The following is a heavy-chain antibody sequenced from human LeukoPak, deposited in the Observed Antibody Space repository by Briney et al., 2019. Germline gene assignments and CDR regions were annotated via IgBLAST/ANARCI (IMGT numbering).Heavy chain of an antibody. D-gene: IGHD3-3*01. V-gene: IGHV4-59*01. CDR2: IYYSGST. Sequence: PSETLSLTCTVSGGSISSYYWSWIRQPPGKGLEWIGYIYYSGSTYYNPSLKSRVTISVDTSKNQFSLKLSSVTAADTAVYYCARGPIFGVVITRDDAFDIWGQGTMVTVSS. CDR3: ARGPIFGVVITRDDAFDI. CDR1: GGSISSYY. J-gene: IGHJ3*02.